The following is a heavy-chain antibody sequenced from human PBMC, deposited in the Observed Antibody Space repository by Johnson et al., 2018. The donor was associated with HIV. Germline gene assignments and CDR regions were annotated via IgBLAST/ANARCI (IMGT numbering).Heavy chain of an antibody. Sequence: QVQLVESGGGVVQPGGSLRLSCAASGFTFSSYAMHWVRQAPGKGLEWVAVISYDGSNKYYADSVKGRFTISRDNSKNPLYLQMNSLRAEDTAVYYCVRGPMVSMIAAPDPFDIWGQGTMVTVSS. CDR2: ISYDGSNK. CDR3: VRGPMVSMIAAPDPFDI. D-gene: IGHD6-6*01. J-gene: IGHJ3*02. V-gene: IGHV3-30*04. CDR1: GFTFSSYA.